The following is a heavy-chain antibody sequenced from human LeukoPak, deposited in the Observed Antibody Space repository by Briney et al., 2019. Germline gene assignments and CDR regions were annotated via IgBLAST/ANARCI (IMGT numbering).Heavy chain of an antibody. J-gene: IGHJ4*02. V-gene: IGHV1-18*01. CDR1: GYIFTSYG. Sequence: ASVNVSCKASGYIFTSYGISWVRQAPGQGLEYMGWISAYNGHTNYAQKFQGRVSMTTDTSTSTAYMELRSLRADDTAVHYCARDLTHRRNYDNSGYQIVSAFWGQGSLVTVSS. CDR2: ISAYNGHT. D-gene: IGHD3-22*01. CDR3: ARDLTHRRNYDNSGYQIVSAF.